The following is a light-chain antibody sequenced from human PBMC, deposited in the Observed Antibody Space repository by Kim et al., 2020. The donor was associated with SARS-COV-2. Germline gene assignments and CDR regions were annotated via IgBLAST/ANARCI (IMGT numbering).Light chain of an antibody. Sequence: GKTVTSSCPRSSGSIASNYVQWYQQRPGSSPATVIYDHHQRPSGVPDRFSGSIDSSSNSASLTISGLKTEDEADYYCQSYDISNQVFGGGTKLTVL. V-gene: IGLV6-57*01. CDR3: QSYDISNQV. J-gene: IGLJ3*02. CDR1: SGSIASNY. CDR2: DHH.